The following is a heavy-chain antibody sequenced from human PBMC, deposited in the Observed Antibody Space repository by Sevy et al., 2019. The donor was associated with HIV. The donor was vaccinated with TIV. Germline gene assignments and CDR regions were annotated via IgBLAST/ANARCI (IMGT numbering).Heavy chain of an antibody. V-gene: IGHV1-18*01. J-gene: IGHJ4*02. D-gene: IGHD2-21*02. CDR2: ISAYNGNT. Sequence: ASVKVSCKASGYTFTSYGISWVRQAPGQGLEWMGWISAYNGNTNYAQKLQGRVTMTTDTSTSTAYVELRSPRSDDTAIYYCARDLGGYGGNSIDYWGQGTLVTVSS. CDR1: GYTFTSYG. CDR3: ARDLGGYGGNSIDY.